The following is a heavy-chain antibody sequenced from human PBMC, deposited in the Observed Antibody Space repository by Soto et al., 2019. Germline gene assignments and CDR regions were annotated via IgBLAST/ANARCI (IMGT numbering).Heavy chain of an antibody. D-gene: IGHD3-3*01. CDR2: ISASSSNI. CDR3: ARYPSRWSHSARYLDR. V-gene: IGHV3-48*01. CDR1: GFSFSNYA. J-gene: IGHJ2*01. Sequence: VQLVEPGGGLVQPGGSLSLSCAASGFSFSNYAMDWVRQAPGTGLEWVSYISASSSNIRYADSVKGRFTISRDNAKSSVYLRMNSLRSVAKAVYYSARYPSRWSHSARYLDRSGRGTPVAVSS.